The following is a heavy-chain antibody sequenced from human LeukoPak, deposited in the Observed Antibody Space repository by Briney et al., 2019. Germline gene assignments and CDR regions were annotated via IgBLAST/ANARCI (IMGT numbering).Heavy chain of an antibody. D-gene: IGHD3-16*01. J-gene: IGHJ4*02. V-gene: IGHV3-7*01. CDR3: ARYDGGVAIDY. CDR2: IKEDGSDK. Sequence: GGSLRLSCAASGFIFSYYWMSWVRQAPGKGLEWVANIKEDGSDKYYVDSVKGRFTISSHNAENSLYLQMNSLRAEDTAVYYCARYDGGVAIDYWGQGTLVTVSS. CDR1: GFIFSYYW.